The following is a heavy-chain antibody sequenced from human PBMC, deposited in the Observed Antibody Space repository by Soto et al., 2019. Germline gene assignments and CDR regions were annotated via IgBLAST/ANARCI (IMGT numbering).Heavy chain of an antibody. CDR2: IYYSGST. CDR3: ARDFTDSSGPTLGMGV. D-gene: IGHD6-19*01. V-gene: IGHV4-31*03. J-gene: IGHJ6*02. CDR1: GGSISSGGYY. Sequence: SETLSLTCTVSGGSISSGGYYWSWIRQHPGKGLEWIGYIYYSGSTYYNPSLKSRVTISVDTSKSQFSLKLSSVTAADTAVYYCARDFTDSSGPTLGMGVWGQGTTVT.